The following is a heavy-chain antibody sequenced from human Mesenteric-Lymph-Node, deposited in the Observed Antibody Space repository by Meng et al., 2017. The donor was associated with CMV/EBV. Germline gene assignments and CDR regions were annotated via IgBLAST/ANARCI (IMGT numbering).Heavy chain of an antibody. J-gene: IGHJ6*02. V-gene: IGHV3-30-3*01. Sequence: GESLKISCAAFGLTMSGYAMHWVRQAPGKGLEWVAVISYDGSNDYYADSVKGRFTISRDNSLDTLYLQMNSLRAEDTAVYYCARDPNNEFILIRGAGRYGMDVWGQGTTVTVSS. CDR1: GLTMSGYA. CDR3: ARDPNNEFILIRGAGRYGMDV. CDR2: ISYDGSND. D-gene: IGHD3-16*02.